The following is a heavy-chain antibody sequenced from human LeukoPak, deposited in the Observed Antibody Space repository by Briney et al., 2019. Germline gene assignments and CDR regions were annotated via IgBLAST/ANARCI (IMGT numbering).Heavy chain of an antibody. CDR1: GYSFSSYG. Sequence: ASVKVSCKASGYSFSSYGLSWVRQAPGQGLEWMGWISAYNGNTNYAQKLQGRVTMTTDTSTSTAYMELRSLRSDDTAVYYCARRIAARLTYYYYGMDVWGQGTTVTVSS. CDR2: ISAYNGNT. V-gene: IGHV1-18*01. D-gene: IGHD6-6*01. CDR3: ARRIAARLTYYYYGMDV. J-gene: IGHJ6*02.